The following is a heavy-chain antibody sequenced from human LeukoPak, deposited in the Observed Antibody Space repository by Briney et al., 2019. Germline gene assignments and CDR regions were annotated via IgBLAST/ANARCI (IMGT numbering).Heavy chain of an antibody. CDR3: ARDRAPYDFWSGYGLPGDHVFDY. Sequence: ASGKVSCKASGYTFTSYGISRVCHGPGQGLGWMGFTSAYNGNTNYSQTLQGRVTMTTDTSTSTAYMELRRLRSDDTAVYYCARDRAPYDFWSGYGLPGDHVFDYWGQGTLVTVSS. CDR1: GYTFTSYG. J-gene: IGHJ4*02. V-gene: IGHV1-18*01. CDR2: TSAYNGNT. D-gene: IGHD3-3*01.